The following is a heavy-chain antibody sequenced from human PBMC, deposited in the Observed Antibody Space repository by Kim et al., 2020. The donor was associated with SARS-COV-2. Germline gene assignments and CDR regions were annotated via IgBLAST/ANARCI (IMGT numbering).Heavy chain of an antibody. D-gene: IGHD1-26*01. J-gene: IGHJ4*02. CDR3: AKGVINSGFDY. Sequence: TYYSDCMKGRVTPSSERSKNTLYLQMNSLRVEDTAVYYCAKGVINSGFDYWGQGTLVTVSS. CDR2: T. V-gene: IGHV3-23*03.